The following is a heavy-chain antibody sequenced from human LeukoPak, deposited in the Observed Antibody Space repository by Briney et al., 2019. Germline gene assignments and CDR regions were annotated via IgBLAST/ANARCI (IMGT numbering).Heavy chain of an antibody. J-gene: IGHJ4*02. V-gene: IGHV5-51*01. D-gene: IGHD3-22*01. Sequence: PGESLKISCKGSGYRFIDYWIGWVRQMPGKGLEWMGIIFPGDSDIKYNPSFQGQVTISADNSISTAYLQWSSLKASDTAMYYCARRADSSGYSVWGQGTLVTVSS. CDR3: ARRADSSGYSV. CDR1: GYRFIDYW. CDR2: IFPGDSDI.